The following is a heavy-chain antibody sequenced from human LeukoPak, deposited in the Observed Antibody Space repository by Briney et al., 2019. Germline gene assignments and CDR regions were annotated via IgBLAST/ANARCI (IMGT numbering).Heavy chain of an antibody. CDR2: ISGGGATT. CDR3: AKALKGELVGYYFDY. D-gene: IGHD1-26*01. Sequence: PGGSLRLSCAPSGLTFSSYAMTWVRQAPGKGLEWVSVISGGGATTYYADSVKGRFTISRDKSKNTLYLQMNSLRVEDTAVYFCAKALKGELVGYYFDYWGQGTLVTVSS. CDR1: GLTFSSYA. J-gene: IGHJ4*02. V-gene: IGHV3-23*01.